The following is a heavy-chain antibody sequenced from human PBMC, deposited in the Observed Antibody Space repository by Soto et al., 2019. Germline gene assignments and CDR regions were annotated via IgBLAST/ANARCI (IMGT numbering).Heavy chain of an antibody. J-gene: IGHJ4*02. CDR2: VSNDERNI. CDR3: ASLSAPDDF. CDR1: GLTLSHYW. D-gene: IGHD6-25*01. Sequence: EVVLVESGGGLVQPGGSMRLACAASGLTLSHYWMHWVRQVPGKGLVWVAEVSNDERNIRTSYADSVKGRFTVSRDEAKNTLYLQMNSLRGDDTAVYYCASLSAPDDFWGQGAQVTVSS. V-gene: IGHV3-74*01.